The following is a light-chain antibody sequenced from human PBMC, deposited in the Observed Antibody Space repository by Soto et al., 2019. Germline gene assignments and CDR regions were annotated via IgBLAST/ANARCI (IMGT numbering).Light chain of an antibody. Sequence: EIVMTQSPATLSVSPGERATLSCRASQSVNTNLAWYQQKPCQAPRLLISDASTRATGIPARFGGSGSGTEFTLTISSLQSEDFAVYYCQQYNNWPQLTFGGGTKVEIK. CDR2: DAS. CDR1: QSVNTN. CDR3: QQYNNWPQLT. J-gene: IGKJ4*01. V-gene: IGKV3-15*01.